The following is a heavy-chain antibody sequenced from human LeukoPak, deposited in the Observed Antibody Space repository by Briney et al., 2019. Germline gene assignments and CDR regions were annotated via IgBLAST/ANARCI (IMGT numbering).Heavy chain of an antibody. D-gene: IGHD2-15*01. CDR2: ISGDGGT. Sequence: GGSLRLPCAASGFTFGSYVMSWVRQAPGKGPEWVSAISGDGGTYYADSVKGRFTISRDNSKNTLYLQMNSLGDEDTALYYCARYCGAASCYSGFDYWGQGTLVTVSS. V-gene: IGHV3-23*01. J-gene: IGHJ4*02. CDR3: ARYCGAASCYSGFDY. CDR1: GFTFGSYV.